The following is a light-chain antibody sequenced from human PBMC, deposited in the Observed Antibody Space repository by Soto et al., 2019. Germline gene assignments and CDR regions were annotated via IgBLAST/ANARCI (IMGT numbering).Light chain of an antibody. CDR1: QNLAFSNGDTY. CDR2: KVS. J-gene: IGKJ2*01. V-gene: IGKV2-24*01. CDR3: MQLTHVPYT. Sequence: DVVLSQTLLSSPVTLGQPASISCRSSQNLAFSNGDTYLSWLQQRPGQPPRLLTYKVSNRFSGVPDRFSGSGAGTDFTLKISRVEAEDVGVYYCMQLTHVPYTFGQGTKLEIK.